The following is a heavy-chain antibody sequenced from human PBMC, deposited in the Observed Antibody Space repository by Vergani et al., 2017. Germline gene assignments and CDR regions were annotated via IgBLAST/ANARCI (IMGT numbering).Heavy chain of an antibody. CDR1: GFTFSSYA. Sequence: QVQLVESGGGVVQPGRSLRLSCAASGFTFSSYAMHWVRQAPGKGLEWVAVISYDGSNKYYADSVKGRFTISRDNANNLVYLQMSSVRADDTAVYYCARDYGSGPPQSRRLLYDIGWFDPWGQGTLVTVSS. V-gene: IGHV3-30-3*01. J-gene: IGHJ5*02. CDR2: ISYDGSNK. D-gene: IGHD3-10*01. CDR3: ARDYGSGPPQSRRLLYDIGWFDP.